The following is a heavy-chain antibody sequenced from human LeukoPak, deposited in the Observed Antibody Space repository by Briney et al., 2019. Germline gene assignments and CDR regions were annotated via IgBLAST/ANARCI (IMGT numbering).Heavy chain of an antibody. CDR1: GGSISSGDYY. V-gene: IGHV4-61*08. J-gene: IGHJ3*02. CDR2: IYYSGST. Sequence: SETLSLTCTVSGGSISSGDYYWSWIRQPPGKGLEWIGYIYYSGSTSYNPSLKSRVTISVDTSKNQFSLKLSSVTAADTAVYYCARAPRPCIVVVTATRTDAFDIWGQGTMVTVSS. CDR3: ARAPRPCIVVVTATRTDAFDI. D-gene: IGHD2-21*02.